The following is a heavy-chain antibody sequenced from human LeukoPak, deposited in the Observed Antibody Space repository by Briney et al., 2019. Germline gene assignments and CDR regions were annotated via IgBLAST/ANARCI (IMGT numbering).Heavy chain of an antibody. V-gene: IGHV3-21*04. Sequence: PGGSLRLSCAASGFTFSSYSMNWVRQAPGKGLEWVSSISSTSSYIYYADSVKGRFTISRDNSKNTLYLQMNSLRAEDTAVYYCAKDLRKPGWLLFYWGQGTLVTVSS. D-gene: IGHD3-9*01. CDR3: AKDLRKPGWLLFY. CDR1: GFTFSSYS. CDR2: ISSTSSYI. J-gene: IGHJ4*02.